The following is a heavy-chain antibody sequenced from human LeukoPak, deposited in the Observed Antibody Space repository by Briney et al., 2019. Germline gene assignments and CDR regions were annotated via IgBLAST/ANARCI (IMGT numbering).Heavy chain of an antibody. CDR3: ANGYRLDGPFDY. CDR2: ISSSGSTI. CDR1: GFTFSSYE. V-gene: IGHV3-48*03. Sequence: PGGSLRLSCAASGFTFSSYEMNWVRQAPGKGLEWVSYISSSGSTIYYADSVKGRFTISRDNAKNSLYLQMNSLRAEDTAVYYCANGYRLDGPFDYWGQGTLVTVSS. J-gene: IGHJ4*02. D-gene: IGHD5-24*01.